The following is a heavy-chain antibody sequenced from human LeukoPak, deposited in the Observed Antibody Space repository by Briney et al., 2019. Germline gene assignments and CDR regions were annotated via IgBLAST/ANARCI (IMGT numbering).Heavy chain of an antibody. CDR2: INTDGSST. V-gene: IGHV3-74*01. Sequence: PGGSLRLSCAASGFIFISYWMHWVRQAPGKGLVWVSRINTDGSSTSYVDSVKGRFTISIDNAKNTMCLQMNGLRAEDTAVYYCARDFQFRGVWGQGTLVTVSS. CDR1: GFIFISYW. D-gene: IGHD3-10*01. J-gene: IGHJ4*02. CDR3: ARDFQFRGV.